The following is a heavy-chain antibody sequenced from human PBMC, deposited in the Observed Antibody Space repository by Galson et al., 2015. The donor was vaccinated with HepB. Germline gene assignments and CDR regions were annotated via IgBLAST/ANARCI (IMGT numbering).Heavy chain of an antibody. CDR2: ISSSSSTI. CDR1: GFAFSSYS. D-gene: IGHD4-11*01. V-gene: IGHV3-48*04. Sequence: SLRLSCAASGFAFSSYSMNWVRQAPGKGLEWVSYISSSSSTIYYADSVKGRFTISRDNAKNSLYLQMNSLRAEDTAVYYCASLSTVTSDYYYYYGMDVWGQGTTVTVSS. J-gene: IGHJ6*02. CDR3: ASLSTVTSDYYYYYGMDV.